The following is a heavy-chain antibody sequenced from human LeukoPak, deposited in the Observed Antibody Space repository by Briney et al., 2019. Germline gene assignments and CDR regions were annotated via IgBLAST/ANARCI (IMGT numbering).Heavy chain of an antibody. CDR1: GGSISSSSYY. Sequence: PSETLSLTCIVSGGSISSSSYYWGWIRQPPGKGLEWIGTIYYSGSTYYNPSLKSRVTISVDTSKNQFSLKLSSVTAADMAVYYCARQGRDGRFANYWGQGTLVTVSS. J-gene: IGHJ4*02. D-gene: IGHD5-24*01. CDR3: ARQGRDGRFANY. CDR2: IYYSGST. V-gene: IGHV4-39*01.